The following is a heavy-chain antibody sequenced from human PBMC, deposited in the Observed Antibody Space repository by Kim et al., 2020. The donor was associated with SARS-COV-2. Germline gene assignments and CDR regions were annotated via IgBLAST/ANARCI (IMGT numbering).Heavy chain of an antibody. CDR1: GFTFSSYS. CDR3: ARDLSWNEPYGMDV. CDR2: ISSSSSYI. J-gene: IGHJ6*02. D-gene: IGHD1-1*01. Sequence: GGSLRLSCAASGFTFSSYSMNWVRQAPGKGLEWVSSISSSSSYIYYADSVKGRFTISRDNAKNSLYLQMNSLRAEDTAVYYCARDLSWNEPYGMDVWGQGTTVTVSS. V-gene: IGHV3-21*04.